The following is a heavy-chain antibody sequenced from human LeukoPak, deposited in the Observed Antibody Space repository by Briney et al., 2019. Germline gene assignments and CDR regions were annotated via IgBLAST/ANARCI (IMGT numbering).Heavy chain of an antibody. CDR3: AKDYQGRWLVYFDY. CDR2: ISGSGGST. CDR1: GFTFSSYA. D-gene: IGHD6-19*01. Sequence: PGGSLRLSCAASGFTFSSYAMSWVRQAPGKGLEWVSAISGSGGSTYYADSVKGQFTISRDNSKNTLYLQMNSLRAEDTAVYYCAKDYQGRWLVYFDYWGQGNLVTVSS. V-gene: IGHV3-23*01. J-gene: IGHJ4*02.